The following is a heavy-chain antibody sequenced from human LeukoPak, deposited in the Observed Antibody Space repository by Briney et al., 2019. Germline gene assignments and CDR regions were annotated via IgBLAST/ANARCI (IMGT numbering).Heavy chain of an antibody. J-gene: IGHJ5*02. CDR1: GGSIISDGYY. CDR3: ARVPRRDHYDSSGYFSVFDP. V-gene: IGHV4-31*03. Sequence: PSETLSLTCTVSGGSIISDGYYWSWIRQHPGKGLEWVGDIYYSGSSYYNPSLKSRVTISVDTSKNQFSLKLSSVTAADTAVYYCARVPRRDHYDSSGYFSVFDPWGQGTLVTVSS. D-gene: IGHD3-22*01. CDR2: IYYSGSS.